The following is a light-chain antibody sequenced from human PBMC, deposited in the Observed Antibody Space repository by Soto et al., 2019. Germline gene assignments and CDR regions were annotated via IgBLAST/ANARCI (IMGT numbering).Light chain of an antibody. J-gene: IGLJ1*01. CDR1: SSDVGSYNL. CDR3: CSYAGSSAYV. V-gene: IGLV2-23*02. CDR2: EVS. Sequence: QSALTQPASVSGSPVQSITISCTVTSSDVGSYNLVSWYQQHPGKAPKLMIYEVSKRPSGVSNRCSGSKSGNTASLTISGLQAEDEADYYCCSYAGSSAYVFGTGTKVTV.